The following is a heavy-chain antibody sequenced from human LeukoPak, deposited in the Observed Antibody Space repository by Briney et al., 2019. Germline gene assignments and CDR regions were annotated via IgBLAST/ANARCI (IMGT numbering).Heavy chain of an antibody. J-gene: IGHJ6*02. Sequence: GGSLRLSCRASRFTFSNYAMTWVRQTPGKGLEWVSSTGGNGGGTSLADSVKGRFSISSDNSKNTLYLQMSSLRAEDTATYYCAKDHSGPTWYYYGMDVWGQGTTVTVSS. CDR1: RFTFSNYA. CDR2: TGGNGGGT. V-gene: IGHV3-23*01. D-gene: IGHD2-15*01. CDR3: AKDHSGPTWYYYGMDV.